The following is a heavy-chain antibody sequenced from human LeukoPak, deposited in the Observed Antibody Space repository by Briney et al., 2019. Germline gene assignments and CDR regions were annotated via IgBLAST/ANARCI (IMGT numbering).Heavy chain of an antibody. D-gene: IGHD1-26*01. V-gene: IGHV1-69*13. J-gene: IGHJ3*02. Sequence: VASVKVPCKASGGTFSSYAISWVRQAPGQGLEWMGGIIPIFGTANYAQKFQGRVTITADESTSTAYMELSSLRSEDTAVYYCARRELDAFDIWGQGTMVTVSS. CDR2: IIPIFGTA. CDR1: GGTFSSYA. CDR3: ARRELDAFDI.